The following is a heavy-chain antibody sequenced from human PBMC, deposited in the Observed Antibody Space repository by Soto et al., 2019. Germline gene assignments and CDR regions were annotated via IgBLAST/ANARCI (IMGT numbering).Heavy chain of an antibody. CDR3: ARGVVMGLNGY. D-gene: IGHD2-21*01. J-gene: IGHJ4*02. CDR1: GFSFSDSA. V-gene: IGHV3-73*01. Sequence: GGSLRLSCAASGFSFSDSAMHWVRQASGKGLEWIARIRSKANSYLIAYDESVRGRFIISRDDSKNTAYLQMNDLNTEDTAIYYCARGVVMGLNGYWGQGTPVTVSS. CDR2: IRSKANSYLI.